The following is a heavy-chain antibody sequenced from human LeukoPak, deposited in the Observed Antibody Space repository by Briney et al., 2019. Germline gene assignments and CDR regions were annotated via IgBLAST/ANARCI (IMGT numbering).Heavy chain of an antibody. Sequence: GGSLRLSCAASRFTFSNYWMTWVRQAPGKGLEWVANIKEDGSEIFYVDSVKGRFTISRDNARNSLYLQMNSLRAEDTTVYYCTRTPDGVDYWGQGTLVTVSS. D-gene: IGHD3-10*01. CDR1: RFTFSNYW. CDR3: TRTPDGVDY. CDR2: IKEDGSEI. V-gene: IGHV3-7*01. J-gene: IGHJ4*02.